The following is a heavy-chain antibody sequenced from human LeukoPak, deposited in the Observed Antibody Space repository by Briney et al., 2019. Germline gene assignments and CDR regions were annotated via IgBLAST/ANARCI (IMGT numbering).Heavy chain of an antibody. CDR2: VSSSGNNT. CDR3: AKVPASRWFFDY. CDR1: GFTFSSYA. J-gene: IGHJ4*02. V-gene: IGHV3-23*01. Sequence: PGGSLRLSCAAAGFTFSSYAMSWVRQTPGKGLEWVSTVSSSGNNTYYTDSVKGRFTISRDSSKNTMYLQMNSLRAEDTAVYYCAKVPASRWFFDYWGQGTLVTVSS. D-gene: IGHD2-15*01.